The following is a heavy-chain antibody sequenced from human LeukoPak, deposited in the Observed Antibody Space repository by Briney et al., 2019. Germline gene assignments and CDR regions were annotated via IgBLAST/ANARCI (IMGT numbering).Heavy chain of an antibody. J-gene: IGHJ3*02. D-gene: IGHD5-24*01. CDR2: IYATET. Sequence: SETLSLTCNVSGASISDYYWSWIRQSAGKGLEWIGRIYATETDFNPSLKSRVTISVDTSKNQFSLKLSSVTAADTAVYYCASRWLHRRRDAFDIWGQGTMVTVSS. CDR1: GASISDYY. CDR3: ASRWLHRRRDAFDI. V-gene: IGHV4-4*07.